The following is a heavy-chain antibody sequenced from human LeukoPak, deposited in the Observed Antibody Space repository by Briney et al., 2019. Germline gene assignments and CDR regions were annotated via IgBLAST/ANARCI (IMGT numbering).Heavy chain of an antibody. J-gene: IGHJ3*02. CDR2: IYYSGST. CDR3: ARDLYSSGIDAFDI. D-gene: IGHD6-19*01. CDR1: GGSISSSSYY. V-gene: IGHV4-39*02. Sequence: SETLSLTCTVSGGSISSSSYYWGWIRQPPGKGLEWIGSIYYSGSTYYNPSLKCRVTISVDTSKNQFSLKLSSVTAADTAVYYCARDLYSSGIDAFDIWGQGTMVTVSS.